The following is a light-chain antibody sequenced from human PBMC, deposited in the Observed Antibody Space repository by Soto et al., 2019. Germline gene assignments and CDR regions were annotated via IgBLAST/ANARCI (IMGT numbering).Light chain of an antibody. CDR3: QQRRNWPLT. CDR2: GAS. CDR1: QSVSSN. Sequence: EIVLTQSPATLSFSPGERATLSCRASQSVSSNLAWYQQKPGQAPRLLIYGASNRATGIPARFSGSGSGTDFTLTISSREPEEFAVYYCQQRRNWPLTFGGGTKVEIK. J-gene: IGKJ4*01. V-gene: IGKV3-11*01.